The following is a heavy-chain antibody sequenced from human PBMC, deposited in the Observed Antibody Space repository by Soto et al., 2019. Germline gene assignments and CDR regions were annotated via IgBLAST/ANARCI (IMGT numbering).Heavy chain of an antibody. CDR3: ARGPLAAAGTLPGYFQH. J-gene: IGHJ1*01. Sequence: GGSLRLSCAASGFTFDDYAMHWVRQAPGKGLEWVSGISWNSGSIGYADSVKGRFTISRDNAKNSLYLQMNSLRAEDTALFYCARGPLAAAGTLPGYFQHWGQGTLVTVSS. V-gene: IGHV3-9*01. D-gene: IGHD6-13*01. CDR2: ISWNSGSI. CDR1: GFTFDDYA.